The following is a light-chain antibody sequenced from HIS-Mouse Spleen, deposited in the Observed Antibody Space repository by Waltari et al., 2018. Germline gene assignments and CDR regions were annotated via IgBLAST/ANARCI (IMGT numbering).Light chain of an antibody. CDR3: QQYNNWPPLT. J-gene: IGKJ4*01. Sequence: EIVMTQSPATLSVSPGERATLSCRASQSVSSNLDWYQQKPGKAPRLLIYGASTRATGIPARFSGSGSGTEFTLTISSLQSEDFVVYYCQQYNNWPPLTFGGGTKVEIK. CDR1: QSVSSN. CDR2: GAS. V-gene: IGKV3-15*01.